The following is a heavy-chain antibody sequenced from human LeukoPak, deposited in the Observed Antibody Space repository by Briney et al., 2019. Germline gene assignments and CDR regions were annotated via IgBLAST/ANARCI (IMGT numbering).Heavy chain of an antibody. CDR1: GFTFSSSA. V-gene: IGHV3-23*01. Sequence: PGGSLRLSCAASGFTFSSSAMSWVRQAPGKGLEWVSAISNNGGYTYYADSVKGRFTISRDNSKNTLYLQMNSLRAEDTAVYYCARVQLGGSWFFDLWGRGTLVTVSS. CDR3: ARVQLGGSWFFDL. D-gene: IGHD5-12*01. CDR2: ISNNGGYT. J-gene: IGHJ2*01.